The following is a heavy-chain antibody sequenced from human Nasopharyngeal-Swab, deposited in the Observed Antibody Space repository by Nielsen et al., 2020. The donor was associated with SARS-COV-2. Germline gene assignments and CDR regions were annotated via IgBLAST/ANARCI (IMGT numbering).Heavy chain of an antibody. CDR2: ISSNGGST. D-gene: IGHD4-11*01. J-gene: IGHJ3*02. CDR3: ARTRRATVTTGAFDI. CDR1: GFTFSSYA. Sequence: GGSLRLSCAASGFTFSSYAMHWVRQAPGKGLEYVSAISSNGGSTYYANSVKGRFTISRDNSKNTLYLQMGSLRAEDMAVYYCARTRRATVTTGAFDIWSQGTMVTVSS. V-gene: IGHV3-64*01.